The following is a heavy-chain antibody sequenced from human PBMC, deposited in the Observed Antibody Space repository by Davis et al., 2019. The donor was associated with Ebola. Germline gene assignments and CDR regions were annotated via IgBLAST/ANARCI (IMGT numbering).Heavy chain of an antibody. J-gene: IGHJ5*02. V-gene: IGHV4-59*04. CDR1: GGSISSYY. Sequence: MPSETLSLTCTVSGGSISSYYWSWIRQPPGKGLEWIGYIYYSGSTYYNPSLKSRVTISVDTSKNQFSLKLSSVTAADTAVYYCARIGVVEEGFDPWGQGTLVTVSS. CDR3: ARIGVVEEGFDP. D-gene: IGHD3-22*01. CDR2: IYYSGST.